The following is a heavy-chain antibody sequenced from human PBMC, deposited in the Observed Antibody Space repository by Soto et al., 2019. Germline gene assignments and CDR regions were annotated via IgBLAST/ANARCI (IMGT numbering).Heavy chain of an antibody. D-gene: IGHD1-26*01. CDR1: GFTFSSYA. CDR2: ISGSGGST. Sequence: EVQLLESGGGLVQPGGSLRLSCAASGFTFSSYAMRWVRQAPGKGLEWVSAISGSGGSTYYADSVKGRFTITRDNSKNTLYLQMNRPRAEDTAVYYCARRGSGSYYDYWGQGTLVTVYS. V-gene: IGHV3-23*01. CDR3: ARRGSGSYYDY. J-gene: IGHJ4*02.